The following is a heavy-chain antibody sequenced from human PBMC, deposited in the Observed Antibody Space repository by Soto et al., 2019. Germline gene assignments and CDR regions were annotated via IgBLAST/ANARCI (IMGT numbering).Heavy chain of an antibody. J-gene: IGHJ6*02. D-gene: IGHD1-26*01. CDR2: IIPIFGTA. V-gene: IGHV1-69*06. Sequence: GASVKVSCKASGGTFSSYAISWVRQAPGQGLEWMGGIIPIFGTANYAQKFQGRVTITADKSPSTAYMELSSLRSEDTAVYYCARVGGSYYYYYGMDVWGPGTTVTVSS. CDR1: GGTFSSYA. CDR3: ARVGGSYYYYYGMDV.